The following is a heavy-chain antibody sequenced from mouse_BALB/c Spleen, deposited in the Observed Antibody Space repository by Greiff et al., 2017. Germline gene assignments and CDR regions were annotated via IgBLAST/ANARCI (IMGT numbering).Heavy chain of an antibody. J-gene: IGHJ2*01. V-gene: IGHV3-6*02. Sequence: DVKLQESGPGLVKPSQSLSLTCSVTGYSITSGYYWNWIRQFPGNKLEWMGYISYDGSNNYNPSLKNRISITRDTSKNQFFLKLNSVTTEDTATYYCARGWGSSHDYWGQGTTLTVSS. CDR1: GYSITSGYY. D-gene: IGHD1-1*01. CDR3: ARGWGSSHDY. CDR2: ISYDGSN.